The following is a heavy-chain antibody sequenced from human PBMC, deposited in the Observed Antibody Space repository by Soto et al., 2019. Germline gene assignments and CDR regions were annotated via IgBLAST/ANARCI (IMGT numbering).Heavy chain of an antibody. CDR2: IYYSGST. D-gene: IGHD1-26*01. CDR3: ARSPAPRELRYFDY. V-gene: IGHV4-31*03. J-gene: IGHJ4*02. Sequence: PSETLSLTCTVSGGSISSGGYYWSWIRQHPGKGLEWIGYIYYSGSTYYNPSLKSRVTISVDTSKNQFSLKLSSVTAADTAVYYCARSPAPRELRYFDYWGQGTLVTVSS. CDR1: GGSISSGGYY.